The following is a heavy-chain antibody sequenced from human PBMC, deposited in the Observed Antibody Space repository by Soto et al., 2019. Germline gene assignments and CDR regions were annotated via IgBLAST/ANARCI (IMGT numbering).Heavy chain of an antibody. CDR1: GGTFSSYA. CDR3: ARSLRSGPYYYYGMDV. V-gene: IGHV1-69*05. J-gene: IGHJ6*02. Sequence: QVQLVQSGAEVKKPGSSVKVSCKASGGTFSSYAISWVRQAPGQGLEWMGGIIPIFGTANYAQKFQGRVTITXXEXTXXAYMELSSLRSEDTAVYYCARSLRSGPYYYYGMDVWGQGTTVTVSS. CDR2: IIPIFGTA. D-gene: IGHD3-3*01.